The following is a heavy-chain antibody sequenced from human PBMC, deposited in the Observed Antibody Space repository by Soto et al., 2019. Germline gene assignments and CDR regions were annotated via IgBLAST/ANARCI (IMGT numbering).Heavy chain of an antibody. CDR3: ARAVAVPADFDY. CDR2: INAGNGNT. Sequence: QVQLVQSGAEEKKPGASVKVSCKASGYTFTGYAMHWVRQAPGQRLEWMGWINAGNGNTKYSQKFQGRVTITRDTSASTAYMELSSPRSEGTAVYYCARAVAVPADFDYWGQGTLVTVSS. D-gene: IGHD6-19*01. V-gene: IGHV1-3*05. J-gene: IGHJ4*02. CDR1: GYTFTGYA.